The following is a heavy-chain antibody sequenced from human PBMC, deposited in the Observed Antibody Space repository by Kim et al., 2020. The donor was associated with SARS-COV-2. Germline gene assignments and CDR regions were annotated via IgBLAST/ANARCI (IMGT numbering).Heavy chain of an antibody. CDR1: GFTLTNYW. CDR3: ARGPSPGGRGYYYYGMDV. D-gene: IGHD3-16*01. CDR2: INEDETNT. Sequence: GGSLRLSCAASGFTLTNYWMHWVRQAPGKGLVWVSRINEDETNTGYAGSVKGRFTISRDIAQNKVYLQMNSLGAEDTAVYYCARGPSPGGRGYYYYGMDVWGQGTTVTVSS. V-gene: IGHV3-74*01. J-gene: IGHJ6*02.